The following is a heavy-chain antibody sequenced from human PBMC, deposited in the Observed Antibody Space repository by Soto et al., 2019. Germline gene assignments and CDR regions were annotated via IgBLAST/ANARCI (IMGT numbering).Heavy chain of an antibody. J-gene: IGHJ4*02. D-gene: IGHD3-3*01. Sequence: GESLKISCKGSGYSFTSYWIGWVRQMPGKGLEWMGIIYPGDSDTRYSPSFQGQVTISADKSISTAYLQWSSLKASDTAMYYCARRRLDYDFWSGYYTGDRADYFDYWGQGTLVTVSS. CDR1: GYSFTSYW. CDR2: IYPGDSDT. V-gene: IGHV5-51*01. CDR3: ARRRLDYDFWSGYYTGDRADYFDY.